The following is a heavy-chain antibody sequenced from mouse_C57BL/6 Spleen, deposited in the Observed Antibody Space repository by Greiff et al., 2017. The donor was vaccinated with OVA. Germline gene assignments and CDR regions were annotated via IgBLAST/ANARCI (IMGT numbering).Heavy chain of an antibody. CDR2: ISYSGST. J-gene: IGHJ3*01. V-gene: IGHV3-1*01. CDR3: AREGSDEWFAY. Sequence: EVKLQESGPGMVKPSQSLSLTCTVTGYSITSGYDWHWIRHFPGNKLEWMGYISYSGSTNYNPSLKSRISITHDTSKNHFFLKLNSVTTEDTATDYCAREGSDEWFAYWGQGTLVTVSA. CDR1: GYSITSGYD.